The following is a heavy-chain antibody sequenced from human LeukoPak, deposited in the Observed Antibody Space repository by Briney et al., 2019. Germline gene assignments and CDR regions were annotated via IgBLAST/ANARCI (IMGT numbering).Heavy chain of an antibody. CDR3: ARADYGSSGPIL. J-gene: IGHJ4*02. V-gene: IGHV3-11*01. Sequence: GGSLRLFCAASGFTFSDYYMNWIRQAPGKGLEWVSYISGSGSSIYYADSVKGRFTISRDNAKNSLYLQMNSLRAEDTAVYYCARADYGSSGPILWGQGTLVTVSS. D-gene: IGHD3-22*01. CDR2: ISGSGSSI. CDR1: GFTFSDYY.